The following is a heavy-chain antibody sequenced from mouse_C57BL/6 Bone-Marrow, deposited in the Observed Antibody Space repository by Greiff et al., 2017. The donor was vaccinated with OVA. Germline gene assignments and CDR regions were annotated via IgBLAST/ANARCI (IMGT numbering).Heavy chain of an antibody. Sequence: EVQVVESGGGLVKPGGSLKLSCAASGFTFSSYAMSWVRQTPEKRLEWVATISDGGSYTYYPDNVKGRFTISRDNAKNNLYLQMSHLKSEDTAMYYCAREKNYGNPLDYWGQGTTLTVSS. V-gene: IGHV5-4*01. CDR3: AREKNYGNPLDY. CDR2: ISDGGSYT. J-gene: IGHJ2*01. CDR1: GFTFSSYA. D-gene: IGHD2-1*01.